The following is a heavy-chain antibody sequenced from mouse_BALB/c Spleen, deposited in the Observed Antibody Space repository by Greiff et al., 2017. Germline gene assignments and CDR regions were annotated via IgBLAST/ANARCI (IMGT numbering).Heavy chain of an antibody. Sequence: QVQLQQPGAELVRPGASVKLSCKASGYSFTSYCMNWVKQRPGQGLEWIGMINPSDSETRLNQKFKDKATLTVDKSSSTAYMQLSSPTSEDSAVYYCARERGYGGYAMDYWGQGTSVTVSS. CDR1: GYSFTSYC. CDR3: ARERGYGGYAMDY. V-gene: IGHV1-61*01. J-gene: IGHJ4*01. D-gene: IGHD1-1*02. CDR2: INPSDSET.